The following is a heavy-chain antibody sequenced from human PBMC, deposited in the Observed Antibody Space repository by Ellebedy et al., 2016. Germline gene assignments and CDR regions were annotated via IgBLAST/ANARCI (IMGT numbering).Heavy chain of an antibody. D-gene: IGHD4-17*01. J-gene: IGHJ6*02. V-gene: IGHV4-59*08. CDR2: IYYSGST. CDR1: GGSISSYY. Sequence: SETLSLTCTVSGGSISSYYWSWIRQPPGKGLEWIGYIYYSGSTNYNPSLKSRVTISVDTSKNQFSLKLSSVTAADTAVYYCARQSLNHGDDYCGMDVWGQGTTVTVSS. CDR3: ARQSLNHGDDYCGMDV.